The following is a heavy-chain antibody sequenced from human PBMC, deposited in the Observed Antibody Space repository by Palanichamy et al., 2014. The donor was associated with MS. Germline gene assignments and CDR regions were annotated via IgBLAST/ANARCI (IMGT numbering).Heavy chain of an antibody. CDR1: GYTFTSYG. J-gene: IGHJ6*02. CDR3: AREGGQDIVVVPAAKTSYYYYYGMDV. D-gene: IGHD2-2*01. V-gene: IGHV1-18*01. CDR2: ISAYNGNT. Sequence: QSGAEVKKPGASVKVSCKASGYTFTSYGISWVRQAPGQGPEWMGWISAYNGNTNYAQKLQGRVTMTTDTSTSTAYMELRSLRSDDTAVYYCAREGGQDIVVVPAAKTSYYYYYGMDVWGQGTTVTVSS.